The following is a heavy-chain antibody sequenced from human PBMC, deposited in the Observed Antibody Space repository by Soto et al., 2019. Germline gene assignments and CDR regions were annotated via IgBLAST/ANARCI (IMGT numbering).Heavy chain of an antibody. CDR2: LYYDGNT. CDR1: GGSISGNSYY. J-gene: IGHJ4*02. CDR3: AREKDRPGDGYNFGY. D-gene: IGHD6-25*01. V-gene: IGHV4-39*02. Sequence: QVQLQESGPRLVKPSETLSLTCTVSGGSISGNSYYWAWIRQPPGKGLERIGSLYYDGNTHYNPSLESRVTISVDTSKNQLSLRLSSVTAADTTVYYCAREKDRPGDGYNFGYWGQGSRVTVSS.